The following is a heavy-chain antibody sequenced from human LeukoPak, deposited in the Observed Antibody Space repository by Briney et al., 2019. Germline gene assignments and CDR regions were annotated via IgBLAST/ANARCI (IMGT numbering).Heavy chain of an antibody. J-gene: IGHJ6*03. CDR1: GGSISSSSYY. V-gene: IGHV4-39*01. CDR2: IYYSGST. D-gene: IGHD3-10*01. CDR3: ARLSFGPYYYYYMDV. Sequence: SETLSVTCTVPGGSISSSSYYWGWIRQPPGKGLEWIGSIYYSGSTYYNPSLKSRVTISVDTSKNQFSLKLSSVTAADTAVYYCARLSFGPYYYYYMDVWGKGTTVTVSS.